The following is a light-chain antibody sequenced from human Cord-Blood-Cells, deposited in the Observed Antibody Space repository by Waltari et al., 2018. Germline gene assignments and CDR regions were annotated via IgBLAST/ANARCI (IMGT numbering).Light chain of an antibody. CDR1: SSDVGGYNY. CDR3: SSYTSSSTYV. CDR2: DVS. V-gene: IGLV2-14*01. Sequence: QSALTQPASVSGSPGQPITISRTGTSSDVGGYNYVSWYQQHPGKAPKLMIYDVSNRPSGVSNRFSGSKSGNTASLTISGLQAEDEADYYCSSYTSSSTYVFGTGTKVTVL. J-gene: IGLJ1*01.